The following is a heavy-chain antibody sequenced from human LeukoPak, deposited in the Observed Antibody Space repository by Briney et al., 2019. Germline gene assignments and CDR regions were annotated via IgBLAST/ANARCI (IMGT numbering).Heavy chain of an antibody. CDR3: ARGGTTVAGTFWFDP. Sequence: PSETLSLTCAVYGGSFSGYYWSWIRQPPGKGLEWIGEINHSGSTNYNPSLKSRVTISVDKSKNQFSLKLSSVTAADTAMYYCARGGTTVAGTFWFDPWGQGTPVTVSS. CDR1: GGSFSGYY. CDR2: INHSGST. D-gene: IGHD6-19*01. J-gene: IGHJ5*02. V-gene: IGHV4-34*01.